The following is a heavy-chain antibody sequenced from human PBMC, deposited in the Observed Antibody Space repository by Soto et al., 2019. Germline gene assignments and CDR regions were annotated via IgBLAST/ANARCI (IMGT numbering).Heavy chain of an antibody. CDR2: ISYDGSNK. V-gene: IGHV3-30-3*01. Sequence: GGSLRLSCAASGFTFGSYAMHWFRQAPGKGLEWVAVISYDGSNKYYADSVKGRFTISRDNSKNTLYLQMNSLRAEDTAVYYCARDPGYYDFSYYFDYWGQGTLVTVAS. CDR3: ARDPGYYDFSYYFDY. J-gene: IGHJ4*02. CDR1: GFTFGSYA. D-gene: IGHD3-3*01.